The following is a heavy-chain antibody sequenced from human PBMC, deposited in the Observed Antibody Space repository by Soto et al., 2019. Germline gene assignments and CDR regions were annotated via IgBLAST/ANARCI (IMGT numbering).Heavy chain of an antibody. V-gene: IGHV4-59*01. CDR3: ARDQNGSPHFDY. D-gene: IGHD1-26*01. J-gene: IGHJ4*02. Sequence: QVQLQESGPGLVKPSETLSLTCTVSGASIISYSWSWIRQPPGKGLEWVGFIFHSGSTNCNPSLKSRVTFSVDTSKNQFSLKLTSVTAADTAVYYCARDQNGSPHFDYWGQGILITVSS. CDR2: IFHSGST. CDR1: GASIISYS.